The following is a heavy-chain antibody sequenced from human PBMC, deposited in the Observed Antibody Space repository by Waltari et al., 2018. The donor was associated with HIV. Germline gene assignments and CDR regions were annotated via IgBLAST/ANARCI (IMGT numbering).Heavy chain of an antibody. D-gene: IGHD4-17*01. Sequence: QLLESGGGLVKPGGSLRLSCVASGFTVNKFSLHWVRQAPGKGLEWLSSISGSGGNKYYADSVKGRISISRENSQNTVYLQINSLRVDDTATYYCAKTVPTVTSIFEGLDVWGQGAMVIVSS. V-gene: IGHV3-23*01. J-gene: IGHJ3*01. CDR3: AKTVPTVTSIFEGLDV. CDR2: ISGSGGNK. CDR1: GFTVNKFS.